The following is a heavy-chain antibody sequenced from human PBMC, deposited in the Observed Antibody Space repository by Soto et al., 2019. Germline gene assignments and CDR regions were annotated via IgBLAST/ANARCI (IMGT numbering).Heavy chain of an antibody. CDR1: GFSFGSHA. CDR2: ISGSGGTT. J-gene: IGHJ4*02. D-gene: IGHD3-3*01. Sequence: GGSLRLSCTVSGFSFGSHAMSWVRQAPGKGLECVSGISGSGGTTFYADFVKGRFTISRDNSKKTLYLQMDSLRAEDTAIYYCAKTPYDFWSSGQYLFDHWGQGTLVTVSS. V-gene: IGHV3-23*01. CDR3: AKTPYDFWSSGQYLFDH.